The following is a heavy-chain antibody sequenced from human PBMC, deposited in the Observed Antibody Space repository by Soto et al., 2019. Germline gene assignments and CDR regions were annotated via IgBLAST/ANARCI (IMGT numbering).Heavy chain of an antibody. Sequence: SETLSLTCTVSGGSISSYYWSWIRQPAGKGLEWIGRIYTSGSTNYNPSLKSRVTMSVDTSKNQFSLKLSSVTAADTAVYYCARETYYDSSGYFQGWFDPWGQGTLVTVSS. CDR2: IYTSGST. J-gene: IGHJ5*02. CDR3: ARETYYDSSGYFQGWFDP. CDR1: GGSISSYY. V-gene: IGHV4-4*07. D-gene: IGHD3-22*01.